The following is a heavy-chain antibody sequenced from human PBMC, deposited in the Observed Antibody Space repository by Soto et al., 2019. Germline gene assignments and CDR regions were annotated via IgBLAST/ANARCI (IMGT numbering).Heavy chain of an antibody. Sequence: EASVKVSCKASGGTFSSYTISWVRQAPGQGLEWMGRIIPILGIANYAQKFQGRVTITADKSTSTAYMELSSLRSEDTAVYYCARDVPPTTVTTYFDPFDYWGQGTLVTVSS. J-gene: IGHJ4*02. V-gene: IGHV1-69*04. CDR2: IIPILGIA. D-gene: IGHD4-17*01. CDR3: ARDVPPTTVTTYFDPFDY. CDR1: GGTFSSYT.